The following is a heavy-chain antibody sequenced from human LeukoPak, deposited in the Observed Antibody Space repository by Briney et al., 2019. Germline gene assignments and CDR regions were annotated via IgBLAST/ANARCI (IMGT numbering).Heavy chain of an antibody. CDR3: ARSNSQSYYRGYYFDY. D-gene: IGHD1-26*01. J-gene: IGHJ4*02. CDR2: ISHSGTT. CDR1: GGSISSFY. Sequence: SETLSLTCTVSGGSISSFYWSWIRQPPEKGLEWIGYISHSGTTNYNPSLKSRVTISVDTPMNQFSLKLSSVTAADTAVYYCARSNSQSYYRGYYFDYWGQGTLVTVSS. V-gene: IGHV4-59*01.